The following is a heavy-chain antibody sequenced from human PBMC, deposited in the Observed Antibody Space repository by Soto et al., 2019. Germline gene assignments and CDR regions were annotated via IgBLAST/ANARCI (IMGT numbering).Heavy chain of an antibody. CDR3: AXNYYYESSGYYPLGFDY. V-gene: IGHV1-69*13. D-gene: IGHD3-22*01. J-gene: IGHJ4*02. Sequence: EASVKVSCKASGGTFSSYAISWVRQAPGQGLEWMGGIIPIFGTANYAQKFQGRVTITADESTSTAYMELSSLRSEDTAVYYCAXNYYYESSGYYPLGFDYWGQGTLVTVSS. CDR2: IIPIFGTA. CDR1: GGTFSSYA.